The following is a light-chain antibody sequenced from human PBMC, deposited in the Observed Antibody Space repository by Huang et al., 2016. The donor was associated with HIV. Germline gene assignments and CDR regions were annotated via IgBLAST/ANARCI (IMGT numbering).Light chain of an antibody. V-gene: IGKV1-5*01. CDR1: QSISPY. CDR2: DVS. J-gene: IGKJ1*01. CDR3: QHYSSFPWT. Sequence: DIQMTQSPSTLSASVGDRVTITCRASQSISPYLAWYQQKPGKAPERLIYDVSTLESGVPSTFSGSGSGTEFTLTITSLQPDNFATYYCQHYSSFPWTFGQGTRVEL.